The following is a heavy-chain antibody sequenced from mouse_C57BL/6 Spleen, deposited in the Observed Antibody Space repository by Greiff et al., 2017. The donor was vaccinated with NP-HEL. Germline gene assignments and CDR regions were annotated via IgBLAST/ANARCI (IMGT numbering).Heavy chain of an antibody. CDR1: GYTFTSYW. V-gene: IGHV1-69*01. J-gene: IGHJ2*01. CDR2: IDTSDSYT. CDR3: TRTAVVGGLDY. Sequence: QVQLQQPGAELVMPGASVKLSCKASGYTFTSYWMHWVKQRPGQGLEWIGEIDTSDSYTNYNQKFKGKSTLTVDKSSSTAYMQLSSRTSEDAAVYYCTRTAVVGGLDYWGQGTTLTVSS. D-gene: IGHD1-1*01.